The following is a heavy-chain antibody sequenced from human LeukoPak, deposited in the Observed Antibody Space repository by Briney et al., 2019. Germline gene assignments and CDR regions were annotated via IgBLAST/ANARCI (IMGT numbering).Heavy chain of an antibody. J-gene: IGHJ4*02. CDR2: IYYSGST. D-gene: IGHD4-23*01. CDR1: GDSMRPYY. Sequence: SETLSLTCTVSGDSMRPYYWIWIRQPPGKGLEWIGHIYYSGSTKYNPSLNSRLTLSVDTSKNQFSLNLTSVTAADTAVYYCAIGLGYRGYGGNFDYWGQGTLVTVSS. V-gene: IGHV4-59*01. CDR3: AIGLGYRGYGGNFDY.